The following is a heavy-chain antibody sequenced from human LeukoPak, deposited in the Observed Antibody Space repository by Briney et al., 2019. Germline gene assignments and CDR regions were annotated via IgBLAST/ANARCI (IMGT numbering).Heavy chain of an antibody. Sequence: GGSLRLSCAASGFTFSDYYMSWIRQAPGKGLEWVSYISSSGSTIYYADSVKGRFTLSRDNAKNSLYLQMNSLRAEDTAVYYCASNDYGDYGGDAFDIWGQGTMVTVSS. V-gene: IGHV3-11*04. CDR2: ISSSGSTI. D-gene: IGHD4-17*01. CDR3: ASNDYGDYGGDAFDI. J-gene: IGHJ3*02. CDR1: GFTFSDYY.